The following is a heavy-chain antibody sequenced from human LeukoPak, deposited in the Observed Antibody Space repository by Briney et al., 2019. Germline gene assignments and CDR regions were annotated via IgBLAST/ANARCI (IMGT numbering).Heavy chain of an antibody. Sequence: GGSLRLSCAASGFTFSNYAIHWVRQASGKGPEWVGRIRTKGNNYATAYAASVKGRFTISRDDSKNTAYLQMNSLKTEDTAVYYCAGPYDSSGHAFDYWGRGTLVTVSS. J-gene: IGHJ4*02. D-gene: IGHD3-22*01. CDR2: IRTKGNNYAT. CDR1: GFTFSNYA. CDR3: AGPYDSSGHAFDY. V-gene: IGHV3-73*01.